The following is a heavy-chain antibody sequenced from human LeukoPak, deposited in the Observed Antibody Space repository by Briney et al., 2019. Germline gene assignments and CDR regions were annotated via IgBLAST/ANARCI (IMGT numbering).Heavy chain of an antibody. V-gene: IGHV3-48*03. Sequence: PGGSLRLSCAASGFTFSSYEMNWVRQAPGKGLEWVSYIGGRGTTKNYVDSVKGRFTISRDNAKNTLYLQMNNLRAEDTAVYYCARALGGAGVFDPWGQGTLVTVSS. CDR1: GFTFSSYE. J-gene: IGHJ5*02. D-gene: IGHD2-21*01. CDR3: ARALGGAGVFDP. CDR2: IGGRGTTK.